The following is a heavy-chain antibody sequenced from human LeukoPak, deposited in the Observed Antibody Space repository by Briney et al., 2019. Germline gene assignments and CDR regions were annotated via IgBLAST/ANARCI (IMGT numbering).Heavy chain of an antibody. CDR1: GFTVSSNY. Sequence: GGSLKLSCAASGFTVSSNYMSWVRQAPGKGLEWVSYISSSGSTIYYADSVKGRFTISRDNAKNSLYLQMNSLRADDTAVYYCAELGITMIGGVWGKGTTVTISS. CDR3: AELGITMIGGV. D-gene: IGHD3-10*02. J-gene: IGHJ6*04. V-gene: IGHV3-11*04. CDR2: ISSSGSTI.